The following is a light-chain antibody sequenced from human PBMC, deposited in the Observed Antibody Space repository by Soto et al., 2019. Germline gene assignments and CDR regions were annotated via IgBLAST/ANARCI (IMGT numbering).Light chain of an antibody. V-gene: IGLV2-23*01. Sequence: QSVLTQPASVSGSPGQSITISCTGNSSDVGSSNLVSWYQQHPGKAPKLIIYEGSRRPSGVSGRFSGSMSGNTASLTISGLQAEDEADYYCCSFARSSTSYVFGSGTQLTVL. CDR3: CSFARSSTSYV. J-gene: IGLJ1*01. CDR2: EGS. CDR1: SSDVGSSNL.